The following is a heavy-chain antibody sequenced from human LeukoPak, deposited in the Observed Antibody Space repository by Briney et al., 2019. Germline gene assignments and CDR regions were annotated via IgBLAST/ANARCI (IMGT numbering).Heavy chain of an antibody. J-gene: IGHJ4*02. CDR3: ARGKYSYVR. V-gene: IGHV4-34*01. Sequence: PGGSLRLSCAASGFTFSSYAMSWVRQPPGKGLEWIGEINHSGSTNYNPSLKSRVTISVDTSKNQFSLKLSSVTAADTAVYYCARGKYSYVRWGQGTLVTVSS. CDR1: GFTFSSYA. D-gene: IGHD5-18*01. CDR2: INHSGST.